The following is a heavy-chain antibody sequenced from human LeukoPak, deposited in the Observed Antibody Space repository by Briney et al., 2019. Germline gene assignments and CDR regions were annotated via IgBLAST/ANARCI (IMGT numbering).Heavy chain of an antibody. CDR3: AREFGIHYGILD. J-gene: IGHJ1*01. Sequence: PGGSLRLSCAASRFTLSTYAMHWVRQAAGKGLEWVAVTSYDRINHSSAASVKGRFTISKDISKNTLYPQSNSPRPHDPAGFYCAREFGIHYGILDWGQGTLVTVSS. CDR2: TSYDRINH. D-gene: IGHD3-9*01. V-gene: IGHV3-30-3*01. CDR1: RFTLSTYA.